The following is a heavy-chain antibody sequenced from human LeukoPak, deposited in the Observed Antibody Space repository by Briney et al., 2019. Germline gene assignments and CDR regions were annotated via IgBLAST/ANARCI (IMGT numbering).Heavy chain of an antibody. J-gene: IGHJ4*02. Sequence: SETLSLTCTVSDVSIRSYYWSWIRQPPGKGLEWIGYIYYSGSTNYNPSLKSRVTISVDTSKDQFSLKLSSVTAADTAVYYCARGGTGSSWYDYYFDYWGQGTLVTVSS. CDR3: ARGGTGSSWYDYYFDY. CDR2: IYYSGST. D-gene: IGHD6-13*01. V-gene: IGHV4-59*01. CDR1: DVSIRSYY.